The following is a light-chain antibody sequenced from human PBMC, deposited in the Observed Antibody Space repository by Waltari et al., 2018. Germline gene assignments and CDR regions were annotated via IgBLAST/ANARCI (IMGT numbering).Light chain of an antibody. V-gene: IGKV2-28*01. CDR3: MQARQTPWT. CDR1: QSLLHSSGNTF. J-gene: IGKJ1*01. CDR2: LVS. Sequence: DIVMTQSPLSLSVTPGEPASISCRSSQSLLHSSGNTFLDWYLQKPVQSPQLLIYLVSTRASGVPDRFSGSGSGTDFTLKISRVEAEDVVIYFCMQARQTPWTFGQGTRVEIK.